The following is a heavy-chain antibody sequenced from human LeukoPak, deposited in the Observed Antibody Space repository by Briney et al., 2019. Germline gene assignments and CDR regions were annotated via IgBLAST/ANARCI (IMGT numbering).Heavy chain of an antibody. D-gene: IGHD5-12*01. CDR2: VGGSGGST. J-gene: IGHJ4*02. Sequence: GGSLRLSCAASGFTFSSYAMSWVRQAPGKGLGWVSGVGGSGGSTYYADSVKGRFTISRDNSKNTLYLQMNSLRAEDTAVYYCAKDLDIVATITGNWGQGTLVTVSS. CDR1: GFTFSSYA. V-gene: IGHV3-23*01. CDR3: AKDLDIVATITGN.